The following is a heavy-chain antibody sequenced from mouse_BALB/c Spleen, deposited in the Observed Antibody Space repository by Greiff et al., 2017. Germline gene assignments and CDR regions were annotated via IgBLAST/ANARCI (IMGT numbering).Heavy chain of an antibody. J-gene: IGHJ3*01. CDR1: GYTFTSYV. Sequence: EVKLMESGPELVKPGASVKMSCKASGYTFTSYVMHWVKQKPGQGLEWIGYINPYNDGTKYNEKFKGKATLTSDKSSSTAYMELSSLTSEDSAVYYCARAYYDYDWFAYWGQGTLVTVSA. CDR2: INPYNDGT. CDR3: ARAYYDYDWFAY. V-gene: IGHV1-14*01. D-gene: IGHD2-4*01.